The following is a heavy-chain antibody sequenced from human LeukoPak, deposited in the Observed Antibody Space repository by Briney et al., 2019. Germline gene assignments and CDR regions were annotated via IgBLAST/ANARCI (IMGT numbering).Heavy chain of an antibody. CDR2: ISPYNGNP. D-gene: IGHD3-22*01. CDR3: ARDFQRLYYFDSSGYYEGDY. V-gene: IGHV1-18*01. J-gene: IGHJ4*02. Sequence: ASVKVSCKASGYTFSKFGINWVRQAPGQGLEWMGWISPYNGNPKYARNLQGRVTMTTDTSTSTAYMELRSLTSDDTAVYYCARDFQRLYYFDSSGYYEGDYWGQGTLVTVSS. CDR1: GYTFSKFG.